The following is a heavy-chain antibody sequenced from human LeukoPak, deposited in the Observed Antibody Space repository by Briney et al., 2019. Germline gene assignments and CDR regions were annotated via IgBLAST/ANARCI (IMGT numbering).Heavy chain of an antibody. CDR2: ISGSGGGT. J-gene: IGHJ4*02. V-gene: IGHV3-23*01. CDR3: ARGGSKQRDIGPRGIAARGDY. Sequence: GGSLRLSCAASGFTFSSYAMSWVRQAPGEGLEWVSAISGSGGGTYYADSVKGRFTISRDNSKNTLYLQMNDLRADDTAVYYCARGGSKQRDIGPRGIAARGDYWGQGTLVTVSS. CDR1: GFTFSSYA. D-gene: IGHD6-6*01.